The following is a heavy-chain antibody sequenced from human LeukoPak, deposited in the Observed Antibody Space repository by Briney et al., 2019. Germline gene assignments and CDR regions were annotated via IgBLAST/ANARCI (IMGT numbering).Heavy chain of an antibody. J-gene: IGHJ4*02. CDR3: ARDYCGGDCFPDY. CDR1: GYTFTGYY. V-gene: IGHV1-2*06. Sequence: ASVKVSCKASGYTFTGYYVHWVRQAPGQGLEWMGRINPDSGDTNYAQKFQGRVTMTRDTSISTAYMELSRLRSDDTAVYYCARDYCGGDCFPDYWGQGTLVTVSS. CDR2: INPDSGDT. D-gene: IGHD2-21*02.